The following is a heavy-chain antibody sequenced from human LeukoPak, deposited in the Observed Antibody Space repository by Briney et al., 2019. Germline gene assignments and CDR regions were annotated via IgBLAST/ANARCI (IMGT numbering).Heavy chain of an antibody. CDR1: GFTFSSHA. D-gene: IGHD2-21*01. Sequence: GRSLRLSCAASGFTFSSHAMHWLRQAPGKGLEGVAVISYDGSNKYYADSVKGRFTISRDNSKNTLYLQMNSLRAEDTAVYYCARETAGGDFDYWGQGTLVTVSS. CDR2: ISYDGSNK. CDR3: ARETAGGDFDY. V-gene: IGHV3-30-3*01. J-gene: IGHJ4*02.